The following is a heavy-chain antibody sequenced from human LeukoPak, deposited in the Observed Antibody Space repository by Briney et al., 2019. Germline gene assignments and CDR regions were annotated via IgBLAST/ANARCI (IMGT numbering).Heavy chain of an antibody. CDR2: INHSGST. Sequence: SETLSLTCAVYGGSFSGYYWSWIRQPPGKGLEWIGEINHSGSTNYNPSLKSRVTISVDTSKNQFSLKLSSVTAADTAVYYCANEEYVAGGFAYWGQGTLVTVSS. V-gene: IGHV4-34*01. CDR3: ANEEYVAGGFAY. D-gene: IGHD4-23*01. CDR1: GGSFSGYY. J-gene: IGHJ4*02.